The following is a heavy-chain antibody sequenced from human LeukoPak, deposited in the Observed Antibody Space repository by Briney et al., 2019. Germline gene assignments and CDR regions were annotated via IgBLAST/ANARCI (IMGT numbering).Heavy chain of an antibody. CDR2: ISSSGSPI. D-gene: IGHD5-18*01. V-gene: IGHV3-48*03. J-gene: IGHJ4*02. CDR1: GFNFSSYE. Sequence: GGSLRLSRAASGFNFSSYEMNWVRQAPGKGLEWVSYISSSGSPIYYADSVKGRFAISRDNAKNSLYLQVNSLRADDTAVYYCARFTAYSFAHDFWGQGALVTVSS. CDR3: ARFTAYSFAHDF.